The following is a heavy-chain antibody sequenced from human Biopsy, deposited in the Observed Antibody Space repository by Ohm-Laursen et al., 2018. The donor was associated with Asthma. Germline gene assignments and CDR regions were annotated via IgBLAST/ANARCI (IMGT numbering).Heavy chain of an antibody. V-gene: IGHV4-61*01. CDR2: ISYSGST. D-gene: IGHD5-18*01. Sequence: TLSLTCTVSGGSVSSGSHYWSWIRQPPGKGLEWIGYISYSGSTNYNPSLKSRVTISADTSKNQFSLKLSSVTAADTAVYYCARDFVDSAMDYFDYWGQGTLVTVSS. CDR1: GGSVSSGSHY. J-gene: IGHJ4*02. CDR3: ARDFVDSAMDYFDY.